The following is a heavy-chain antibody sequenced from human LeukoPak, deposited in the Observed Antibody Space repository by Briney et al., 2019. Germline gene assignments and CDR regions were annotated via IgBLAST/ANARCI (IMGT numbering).Heavy chain of an antibody. CDR3: AKSTGYSSGWYDVSFDY. Sequence: PGGSLRLSCAASGFTFSSYAMSWVRQAPGKGLEWVSAISGSGGSTYYADSVKGRFTISRDNSKNTLYLQMNSLRAEDTAVYYCAKSTGYSSGWYDVSFDYWGQGTLVTVSS. J-gene: IGHJ4*02. V-gene: IGHV3-23*01. D-gene: IGHD6-19*01. CDR1: GFTFSSYA. CDR2: ISGSGGST.